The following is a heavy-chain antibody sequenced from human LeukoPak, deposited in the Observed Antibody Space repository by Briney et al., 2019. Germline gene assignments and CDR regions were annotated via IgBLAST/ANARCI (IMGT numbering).Heavy chain of an antibody. D-gene: IGHD4-17*01. CDR1: GFTFSSCA. V-gene: IGHV3-23*01. CDR2: ISGSGGST. J-gene: IGHJ2*01. Sequence: GGSLRLSCAASGFTFSSCAMSWVRQAPGKALEWVSAISGSGGSTYSADSVKGRFTISRDNSKNTLYLQMNSLRAEDTAVYYCAKRGQTVTTVYWYFDLWGRGTLVTVSS. CDR3: AKRGQTVTTVYWYFDL.